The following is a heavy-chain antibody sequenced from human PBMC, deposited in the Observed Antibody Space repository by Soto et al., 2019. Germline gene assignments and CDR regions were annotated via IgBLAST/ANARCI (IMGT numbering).Heavy chain of an antibody. Sequence: GGSLRLSCAASGFTFSSYWMSWVRQAPGKGLEWVANIKQDGSEKYYVDSVKGRFTISRDNAKNSLYLQMNSLRAEDTAVYYCAILGGYSGYDLYYYYGMDVWGQGTTVTVSS. V-gene: IGHV3-7*01. D-gene: IGHD5-12*01. J-gene: IGHJ6*02. CDR1: GFTFSSYW. CDR3: AILGGYSGYDLYYYYGMDV. CDR2: IKQDGSEK.